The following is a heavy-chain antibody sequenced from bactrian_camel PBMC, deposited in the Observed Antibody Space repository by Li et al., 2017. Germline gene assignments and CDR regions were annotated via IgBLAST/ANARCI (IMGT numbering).Heavy chain of an antibody. CDR1: GTIDRTYN. D-gene: IGHD8*01. CDR2: IAAGGDI. V-gene: IGHV3S53*01. CDR3: AARRHGECYFWANNWSRATWYDY. Sequence: HVQLVESGGNSVQAGGSLRLSCAASGTIDRTYNWGWFRQAPGKERQGVARIAAGGDIRYAKFVDGRFTISKDNDKNIQYLQMNSLKPEDTGMYYCAARRHGECYFWANNWSRATWYDYWGQGTQVTVS. J-gene: IGHJ4*01.